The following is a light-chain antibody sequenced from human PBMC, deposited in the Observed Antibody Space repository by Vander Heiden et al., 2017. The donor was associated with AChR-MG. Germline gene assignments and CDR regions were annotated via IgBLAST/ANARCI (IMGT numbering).Light chain of an antibody. Sequence: EIALPQSPGTLSLSPGERATLSCRASQSVSSSYLAWYQQKPGQAPRLLIYGASSRATGIPDRFSGSGSGTDFTLTISRLEPEDFAVYYCQQYGSSPFTFGPGTKVDIK. CDR3: QQYGSSPFT. CDR2: GAS. J-gene: IGKJ3*01. CDR1: QSVSSSY. V-gene: IGKV3-20*01.